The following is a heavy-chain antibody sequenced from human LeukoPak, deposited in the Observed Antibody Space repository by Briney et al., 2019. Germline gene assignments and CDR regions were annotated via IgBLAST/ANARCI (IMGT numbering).Heavy chain of an antibody. CDR2: ISGSGGST. V-gene: IGHV3-23*01. D-gene: IGHD3-3*01. CDR3: AKDRLRFLEWLLPRMDV. CDR1: GFTFSSYT. Sequence: GGSLRLSCAASGFTFSSYTMSWVRQAPGKGLEWVSAISGSGGSTYYADSVKGRFTISRDNSKNTLYLQMNSLRAEDTAVYYCAKDRLRFLEWLLPRMDVWGKGTTVTVSS. J-gene: IGHJ6*04.